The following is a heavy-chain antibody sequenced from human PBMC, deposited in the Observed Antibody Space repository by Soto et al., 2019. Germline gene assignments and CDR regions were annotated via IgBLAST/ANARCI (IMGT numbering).Heavy chain of an antibody. J-gene: IGHJ6*02. CDR1: GYTFTGYY. CDR2: INPNSGGT. D-gene: IGHD4-17*01. V-gene: IGHV1-2*04. Sequence: ASVKVSCKASGYTFTGYYMHWVRQAPGQGLEWMGWINPNSGGTNYAQKFQVWVTMTRDTSISTAYMELSRLRSDDTAVYHCARGGICDDGDYGWVYYYYGMDVWGQGTTVTVSS. CDR3: ARGGICDDGDYGWVYYYYGMDV.